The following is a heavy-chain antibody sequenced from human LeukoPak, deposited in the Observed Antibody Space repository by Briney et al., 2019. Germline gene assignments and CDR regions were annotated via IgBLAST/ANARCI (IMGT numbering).Heavy chain of an antibody. CDR1: GFTFSDYS. CDR3: ARDYKFAFYY. J-gene: IGHJ4*01. Sequence: GGSVRLSCTAYGFTFSDYSMNWFRQAPGRGVVCVAYITSSGNTIYYAHSVNGRFTISRDNSKNSLYLKMNSLRDEDSAVYSCARDYKFAFYYWGHGTLLAASS. V-gene: IGHV3-48*02. CDR2: ITSSGNTI. D-gene: IGHD1-14*01.